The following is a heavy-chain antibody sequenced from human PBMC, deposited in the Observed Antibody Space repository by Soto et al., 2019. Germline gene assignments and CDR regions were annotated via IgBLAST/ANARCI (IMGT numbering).Heavy chain of an antibody. CDR3: TRSSHREV. V-gene: IGHV5-51*01. CDR1: GYKFTGYA. J-gene: IGHJ6*02. Sequence: PVEYLKVSCTAFGYKFTGYAIGWVRQMPGKGLEWLGIMFPCDSDTRYSPSFQGQGAISVDNSITTADLQWNRLKASDTAIYYCTRSSHREVWG. CDR2: MFPCDSDT.